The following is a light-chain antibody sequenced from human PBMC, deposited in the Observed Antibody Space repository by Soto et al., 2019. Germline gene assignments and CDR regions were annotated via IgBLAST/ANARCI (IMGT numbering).Light chain of an antibody. CDR1: RCINTY. CDR2: SAS. Sequence: DIQMTQSPSSLSASIGDRVTITCRASRCINTYVNWYQQKPGKAPKLLIFSASNLQGGVPSRFSGTGSGTDFTLTISSLQPEDFATYYCQQANSFPHTFGQGTRLEIK. V-gene: IGKV1-39*01. CDR3: QQANSFPHT. J-gene: IGKJ5*01.